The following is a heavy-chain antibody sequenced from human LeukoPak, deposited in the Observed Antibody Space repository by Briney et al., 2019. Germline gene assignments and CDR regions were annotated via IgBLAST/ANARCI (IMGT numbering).Heavy chain of an antibody. D-gene: IGHD3-16*01. CDR3: AKDAPGGGFDP. CDR2: ISWDGGST. Sequence: GGSLRLSCAASGFTFSSYSMNWVRQAPGKGLEWVSLISWDGGSTYYADSVKGRFTISRDNSKNSLYLQMNSLRTEDTALYYCAKDAPGGGFDPWGQGTLVTVSS. J-gene: IGHJ5*02. V-gene: IGHV3-43*01. CDR1: GFTFSSYS.